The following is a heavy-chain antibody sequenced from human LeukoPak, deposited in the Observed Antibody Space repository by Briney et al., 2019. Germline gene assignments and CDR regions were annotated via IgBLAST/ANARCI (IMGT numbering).Heavy chain of an antibody. CDR3: ARGGSRYFDY. CDR2: ISNSGST. V-gene: IGHV4-59*01. Sequence: SETLSLTCRVSGGSISSYYWSWIRQPPGKGLEWIGHISNSGSTNYNPSLKSRVTISVDTSKNHFSLKLSSVSAADTAVYYCARGGSRYFDYWGQGTLVTVSS. J-gene: IGHJ4*02. D-gene: IGHD6-13*01. CDR1: GGSISSYY.